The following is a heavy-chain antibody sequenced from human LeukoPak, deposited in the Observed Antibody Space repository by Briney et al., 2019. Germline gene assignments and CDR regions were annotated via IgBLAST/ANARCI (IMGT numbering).Heavy chain of an antibody. Sequence: SVKVSCKASGGTFSSYAISWVRQAPGQELEWMGGIIPIFGTANYAQKFQGRVTITADESTSTAYMELSSLRSEDTAVYYCASNRQWLVNGYYFDYWGQGTLVTVSS. CDR1: GGTFSSYA. CDR3: ASNRQWLVNGYYFDY. V-gene: IGHV1-69*13. D-gene: IGHD6-19*01. CDR2: IIPIFGTA. J-gene: IGHJ4*02.